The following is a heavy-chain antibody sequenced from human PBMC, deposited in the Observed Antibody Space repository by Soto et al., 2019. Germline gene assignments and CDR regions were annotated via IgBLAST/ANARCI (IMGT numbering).Heavy chain of an antibody. D-gene: IGHD5-18*01. CDR2: IWYDGSNK. Sequence: QVQLVESGGGVVQPGRSLRLSCAASGFTFSSYGMHWVRQAPGKGLEWVAVIWYDGSNKYYADSVKGRFTISRDNSKNTLYLQMNSLRAEDTAVYYCASDVDTPMGTDYWGQGTLVTVSS. CDR3: ASDVDTPMGTDY. CDR1: GFTFSSYG. J-gene: IGHJ4*02. V-gene: IGHV3-33*01.